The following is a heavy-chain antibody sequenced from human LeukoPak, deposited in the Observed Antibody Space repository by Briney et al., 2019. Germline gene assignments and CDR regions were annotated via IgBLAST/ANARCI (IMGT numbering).Heavy chain of an antibody. CDR3: TMSDRYRGRPFDY. CDR1: GHTLTEAC. Sequence: GASVKVSCKVSGHTLTEACIHWVRQAPGKGLEWMGSFDPGDEKAVFSRDFQGRITMTEDAATDTAYMDLSSLGSQDTAFYYCTMSDRYRGRPFDYWGQGTLVTVSS. J-gene: IGHJ4*02. CDR2: FDPGDEKA. V-gene: IGHV1-24*01. D-gene: IGHD4-11*01.